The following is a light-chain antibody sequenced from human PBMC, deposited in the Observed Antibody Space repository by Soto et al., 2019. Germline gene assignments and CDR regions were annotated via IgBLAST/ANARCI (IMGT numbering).Light chain of an antibody. CDR1: QDISNY. CDR2: DAS. CDR3: QQYDNLPIT. V-gene: IGKV1-33*01. Sequence: DIQMTQSPSSLSASVGDRVTITCQASQDISNYLNWYQQKPGKAPKLLIYDASNLETGVPSRFSGSGSGTDFTLTISSLHPEDIATYYCQQYDNLPITSGPGTKVDIK. J-gene: IGKJ3*01.